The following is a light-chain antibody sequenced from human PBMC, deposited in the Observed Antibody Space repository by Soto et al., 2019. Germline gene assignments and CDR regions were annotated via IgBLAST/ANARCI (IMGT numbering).Light chain of an antibody. CDR2: RNN. CDR1: SSNIGSKY. CDR3: AAWDAGVSGPA. Sequence: QSVLTQPPTASGTPGQRVTISCSGNSSNIGSKYVYWYQQLPGTAPKLLMYRNNQRPSGVPDRFSGSKSGTSASLAISGLRSEDEADYYCAAWDAGVSGPAFGGGTKVTVL. V-gene: IGLV1-47*01. J-gene: IGLJ2*01.